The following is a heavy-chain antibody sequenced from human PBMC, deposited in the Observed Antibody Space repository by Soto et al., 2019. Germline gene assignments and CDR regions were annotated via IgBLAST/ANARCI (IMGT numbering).Heavy chain of an antibody. V-gene: IGHV3-15*01. CDR2: IKGKADGETK. D-gene: IGHD4-4*01. J-gene: IGHJ5*02. Sequence: EMHLVDSGGGLVKPGGSLRLSCAASGFTFSHAWMSWVRQAPGKGLEWVGRIKGKADGETKDYGAPVRGRFTISRDDSQDILYLHMNSLRIEDTAVYYCCVIKRRDQYSTSGYWFDPWGPGTLVTVSS. CDR1: GFTFSHAW. CDR3: CVIKRRDQYSTSGYWFDP.